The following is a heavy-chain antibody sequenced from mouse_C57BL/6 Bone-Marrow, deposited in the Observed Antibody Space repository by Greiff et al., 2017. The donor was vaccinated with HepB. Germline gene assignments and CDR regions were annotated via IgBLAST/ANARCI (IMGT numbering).Heavy chain of an antibody. Sequence: QVQLQQSGPELVKPGASVKISCKASGYTFTDYYINWVKQRPGQGLEWIGWIFPGSGSTYYNEKFKGKATLTVDKSSSTAYMLLSSLTSEDSAVYFCARAIYYDYDGVFYYAMDYWGQGTSVTVSS. CDR2: IFPGSGST. CDR3: ARAIYYDYDGVFYYAMDY. J-gene: IGHJ4*01. D-gene: IGHD2-4*01. CDR1: GYTFTDYY. V-gene: IGHV1-75*01.